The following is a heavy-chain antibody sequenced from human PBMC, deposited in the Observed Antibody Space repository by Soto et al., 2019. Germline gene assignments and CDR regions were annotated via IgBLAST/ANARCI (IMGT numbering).Heavy chain of an antibody. CDR1: GFTFSSYA. V-gene: IGHV3-23*01. CDR2: ISGSGGST. CDR3: AKPAVAGGVPQRFDY. J-gene: IGHJ4*02. Sequence: GGSLRLSCAASGFTFSSYAMSWVRQAPGKGLEWVSAISGSGGSTYYADSVKGRFTISRDNSKSTLYLQMNSLRAEDTAVYYCAKPAVAGGVPQRFDYWRQGTLVTSPQ. D-gene: IGHD6-19*01.